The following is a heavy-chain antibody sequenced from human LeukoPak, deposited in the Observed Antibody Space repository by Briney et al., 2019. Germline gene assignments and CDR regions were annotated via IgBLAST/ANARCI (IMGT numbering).Heavy chain of an antibody. D-gene: IGHD4-17*01. V-gene: IGHV4-59*01. CDR1: GGSISSYY. J-gene: IGHJ3*02. Sequence: SETLSLTCTVSGGSISSYYWSWIRQPPGKGLEWIGYIYYSGSTNYNPSLKSRVTISVDTSKNQFSLKLSSVTAADTAVYYCARAEDYGDYSSSAFDIWGQGTMVTVSS. CDR3: ARAEDYGDYSSSAFDI. CDR2: IYYSGST.